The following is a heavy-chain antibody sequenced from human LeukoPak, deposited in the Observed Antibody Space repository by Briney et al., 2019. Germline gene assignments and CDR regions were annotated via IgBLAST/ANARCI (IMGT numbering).Heavy chain of an antibody. V-gene: IGHV3-7*01. CDR3: ATVRIVVVPAARALDY. D-gene: IGHD2-2*01. Sequence: PGGSLRLSCAVPGFTFSNYWMSWVRQAPGKGLEWVAHIKQDGSEKYYVDSVKGRFTISRDNAKKSVYLQMNSLRAEDTAVYYCATVRIVVVPAARALDYWGQGTLVTVSS. CDR2: IKQDGSEK. CDR1: GFTFSNYW. J-gene: IGHJ4*02.